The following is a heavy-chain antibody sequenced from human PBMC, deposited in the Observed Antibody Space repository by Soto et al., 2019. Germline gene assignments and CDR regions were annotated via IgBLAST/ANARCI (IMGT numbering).Heavy chain of an antibody. J-gene: IGHJ6*03. CDR3: ARGSPPFDIVVVPVDPDYYMDV. V-gene: IGHV1-8*01. Sequence: ASVKVSCKASGYTFTSYDINWVRQATGQGLEWMGWMNPNSGNTGYAQKFQGRVTMTRNTSISTAYMELSSLRSEDTAVYYCARGSPPFDIVVVPVDPDYYMDVWGKGTTVTVSS. D-gene: IGHD2-2*01. CDR1: GYTFTSYD. CDR2: MNPNSGNT.